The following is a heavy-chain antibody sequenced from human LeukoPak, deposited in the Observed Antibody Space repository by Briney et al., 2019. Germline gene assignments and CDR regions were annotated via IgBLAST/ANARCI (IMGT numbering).Heavy chain of an antibody. V-gene: IGHV3-33*01. J-gene: IGHJ3*02. Sequence: SGGSLRLSCAASGFTFSSYGMHWVRQAPGKGLEWVAVIWYDGSNKYYADSVKGRFTISRDNSKNMLFLQINSLRGEDTAVYYCIAGGWSTDAFEMWGQGTTVTVSS. D-gene: IGHD6-19*01. CDR1: GFTFSSYG. CDR2: IWYDGSNK. CDR3: IAGGWSTDAFEM.